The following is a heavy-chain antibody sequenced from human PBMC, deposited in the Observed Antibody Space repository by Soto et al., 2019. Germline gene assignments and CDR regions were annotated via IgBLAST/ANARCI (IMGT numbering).Heavy chain of an antibody. Sequence: ASVKVSCKASGGTFSSYAISWVRQAPGQGLEWMGGIIPIFGTANYAQKCQGRVTITADESTSTAYMELSSLRSEDTAVYYCAREMGLRYFDWLLYSTYYYFGMDVWGQGTTVTVSS. CDR3: AREMGLRYFDWLLYSTYYYFGMDV. V-gene: IGHV1-69*13. J-gene: IGHJ6*02. CDR1: GGTFSSYA. D-gene: IGHD3-9*01. CDR2: IIPIFGTA.